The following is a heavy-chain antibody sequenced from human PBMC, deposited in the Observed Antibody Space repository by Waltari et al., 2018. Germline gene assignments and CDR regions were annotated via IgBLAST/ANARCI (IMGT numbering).Heavy chain of an antibody. CDR1: GFTFSSYW. CDR2: INYDGSQK. V-gene: IGHV3-7*01. J-gene: IGHJ4*02. CDR3: AKSRGFEY. Sequence: EVQLVESGGGLVQPGGSLRLSCGASGFTFSSYWMSWVRQTPGKGLQWVANINYDGSQKYYVDSVKGRFTISRDNAKNSLYLQMNSLRVEDTAVYYCAKSRGFEYWGQGALITVSS. D-gene: IGHD2-2*01.